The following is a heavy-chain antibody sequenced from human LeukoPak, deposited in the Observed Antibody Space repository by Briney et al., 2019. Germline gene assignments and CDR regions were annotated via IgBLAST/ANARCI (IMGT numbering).Heavy chain of an antibody. CDR2: FDPEDGET. CDR3: ARDRTAAAGTLTRQNYYYYMDV. D-gene: IGHD6-13*01. Sequence: ASVKVSCKVSGYTLTELSMHWVRQAPGKGLEWMGGFDPEDGETIYAQKFQGRVTMTEDTSTDTAYMELSRLRSDDPAVYYCARDRTAAAGTLTRQNYYYYMDVWGKGTTVTVSS. V-gene: IGHV1-24*01. CDR1: GYTLTELS. J-gene: IGHJ6*03.